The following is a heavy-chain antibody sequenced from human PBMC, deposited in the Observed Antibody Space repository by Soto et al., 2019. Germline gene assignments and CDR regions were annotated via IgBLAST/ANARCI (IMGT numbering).Heavy chain of an antibody. D-gene: IGHD3-22*01. V-gene: IGHV3-30-3*01. Sequence: GGSLRLSCAASGFTFSSYAMHWVRQAPGKGLEWVAVISYDGSNKYYADSVKGRFTISRDNSKNTLYLQMNSLRAEDTAVYYCARPIKQVVITTSVGFDPWGQGTLVTVSS. CDR1: GFTFSSYA. CDR3: ARPIKQVVITTSVGFDP. J-gene: IGHJ5*02. CDR2: ISYDGSNK.